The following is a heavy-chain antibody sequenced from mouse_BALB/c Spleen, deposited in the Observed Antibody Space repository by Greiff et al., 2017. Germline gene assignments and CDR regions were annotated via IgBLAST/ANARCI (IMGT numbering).Heavy chain of an antibody. CDR2: ISYSGST. V-gene: IGHV3-2*02. D-gene: IGHD2-4*01. J-gene: IGHJ4*01. CDR1: GYSITSDYA. Sequence: VQLKQSGPGLVKPSQSLSLTCTVTGYSITSDYAWNWIRQFPGNKLEWMGYISYSGSTSYNPSLKSRISITRDTSKNQFFLQLNSVTTEDTATYYCARSDYDYDGDAMDYWGQGTSVTVSS. CDR3: ARSDYDYDGDAMDY.